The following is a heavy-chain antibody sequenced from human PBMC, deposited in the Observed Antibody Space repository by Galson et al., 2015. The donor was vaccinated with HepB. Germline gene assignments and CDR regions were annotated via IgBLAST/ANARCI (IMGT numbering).Heavy chain of an antibody. Sequence: SLRLSCAASGFTVSSNYMSWVRQAPGKGLEWVSVIYSGGSTYYADSVKGRFTTSRHNSKNTLYLQMNSQRAEDTALYYCARAFYGGPLWYWGQGTLVTVSS. CDR1: GFTVSSNY. CDR3: ARAFYGGPLWY. V-gene: IGHV3-53*04. D-gene: IGHD4-23*01. J-gene: IGHJ4*02. CDR2: IYSGGST.